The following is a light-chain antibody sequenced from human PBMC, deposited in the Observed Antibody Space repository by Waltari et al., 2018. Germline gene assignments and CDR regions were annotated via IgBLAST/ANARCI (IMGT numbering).Light chain of an antibody. J-gene: IGKJ4*01. CDR3: QHLNSYPLT. CDR1: QGISSH. V-gene: IGKV1-9*01. CDR2: AAS. Sequence: IQLTQSPSSLSASIGDRLPFSCRASQGISSHLAWFQQRPGKAPKLLIYAASTLQSAVPSRFSGSGSGTDFTLTISSLQPEDGATYYWQHLNSYPLTFGGGTKVEI.